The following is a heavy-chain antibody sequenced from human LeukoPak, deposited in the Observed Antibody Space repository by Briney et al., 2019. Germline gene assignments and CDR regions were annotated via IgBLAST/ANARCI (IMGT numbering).Heavy chain of an antibody. V-gene: IGHV3-53*01. J-gene: IGHJ4*02. CDR2: IYSGGST. CDR1: GFTVSSNY. CDR3: ARDLYRIVVVPHYFDY. Sequence: PGGSLRLSCAAPGFTVSSNYMSWVRQAPGKGLEWVSVIYSGGSTYYADSVKGRFTISRDNSKSTLYIQMNSLRAEDTAVYYCARDLYRIVVVPHYFDYWGQGTLVTVSS. D-gene: IGHD3-22*01.